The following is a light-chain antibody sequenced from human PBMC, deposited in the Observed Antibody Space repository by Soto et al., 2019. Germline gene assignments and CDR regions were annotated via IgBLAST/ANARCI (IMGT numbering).Light chain of an antibody. J-gene: IGKJ5*01. CDR2: GAS. CDR1: QSVNSR. V-gene: IGKV3-20*01. Sequence: EIVLTHSPGTLSLSPCERATLSCRASQSVNSRLAWYQHKPGQAPRLLISGASNRASGIPARFSAWGSGTDFTLTISRVDPADFAFYYCQQYFTSPITFGQGTRLEIK. CDR3: QQYFTSPIT.